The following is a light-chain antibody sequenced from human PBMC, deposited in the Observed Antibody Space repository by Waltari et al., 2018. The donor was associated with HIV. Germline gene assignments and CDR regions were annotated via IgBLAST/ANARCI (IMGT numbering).Light chain of an antibody. CDR2: AAS. CDR3: QQSYTISPT. J-gene: IGKJ4*01. CDR1: QSITTF. V-gene: IGKV1-39*01. Sequence: DIQMTQSPSSLSASIGDKVTITCRASQSITTFLNWYQQKPGKAPKRLIYAASSLQGGVPARFSGSGSGTDFTLTVVGLQPEDFATYFCQQSYTISPTFGGGTKVEIK.